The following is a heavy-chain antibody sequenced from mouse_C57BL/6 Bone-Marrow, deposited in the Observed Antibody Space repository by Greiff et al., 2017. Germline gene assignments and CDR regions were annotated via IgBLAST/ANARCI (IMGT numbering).Heavy chain of an antibody. CDR2: INPYNGGT. D-gene: IGHD1-1*01. CDR1: GYTFTDYY. CDR3: ARSYYGNYFDY. V-gene: IGHV1-19*01. Sequence: VQLQQSGPVLVKPGASVKMSCKASGYTFTDYYMNWVKQSHGKSLEWIGVINPYNGGTSYNQKFKGKATLTVAKSSSTAYMELNSLTSEDSAVYYCARSYYGNYFDYWGQGTTLTVSS. J-gene: IGHJ2*01.